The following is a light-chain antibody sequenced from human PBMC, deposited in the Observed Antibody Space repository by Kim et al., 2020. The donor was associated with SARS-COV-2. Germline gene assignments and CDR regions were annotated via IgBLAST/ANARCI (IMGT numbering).Light chain of an antibody. CDR2: HAS. J-gene: IGKJ5*01. Sequence: EIVLTQSPATLSLSPGERATLACRASKNIGIYLAWYQQKPGQAPRLLIYHASNRATGIPARFSGSGSGTDFTLTISSLEPEDFAVYYCQQRSNWPITFGQGTRLESK. CDR1: KNIGIY. V-gene: IGKV3-11*01. CDR3: QQRSNWPIT.